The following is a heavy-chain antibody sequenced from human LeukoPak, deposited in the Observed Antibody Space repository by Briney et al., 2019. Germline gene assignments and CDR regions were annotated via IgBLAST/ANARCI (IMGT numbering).Heavy chain of an antibody. J-gene: IGHJ5*02. D-gene: IGHD3-9*01. V-gene: IGHV3-20*04. CDR1: GFTFDDYG. CDR3: ARYNFDWLYSNNWFDP. Sequence: GGSLRLSCAASGFTFDDYGMSWVRQAPGKGLGWVSGINWNGGSTGYADSVKGRFTISRDNAKNSLYLQMNSLRAEDTAVYYCARYNFDWLYSNNWFDPWGQGTLVTVSS. CDR2: INWNGGST.